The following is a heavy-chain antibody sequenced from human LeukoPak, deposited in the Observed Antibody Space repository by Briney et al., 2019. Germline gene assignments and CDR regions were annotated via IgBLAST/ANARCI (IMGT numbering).Heavy chain of an antibody. CDR1: GGSISSYY. D-gene: IGHD3-22*01. V-gene: IGHV4-59*12. CDR3: ARASITMIVGGFDY. J-gene: IGHJ4*02. Sequence: PSETLSLTCTVSGGSISSYYWSWIRQPPGKGLEWIGYIYYSGSTNYNPSLKSRVTISVDTSKNQFSLKLSSVTAADTAVYYCARASITMIVGGFDYWGQGTLVTVSS. CDR2: IYYSGST.